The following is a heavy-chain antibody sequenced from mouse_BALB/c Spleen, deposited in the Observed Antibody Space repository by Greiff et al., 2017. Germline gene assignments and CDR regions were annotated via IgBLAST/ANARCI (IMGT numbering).Heavy chain of an antibody. CDR2: IFPGTGTT. J-gene: IGHJ2*01. CDR3: ARSTGSYYFDY. D-gene: IGHD4-1*02. V-gene: IGHV1S132*01. Sequence: VQLVESGAELVKPGASVKLSCKTSGYTFTSYWIQWVKQRPGQGLGWIGEIFPGTGTTYYNEKFKGKATLTIDTSSSTAYMQLSSLTSEDSAVYFCARSTGSYYFDYWGQGTTLTVSS. CDR1: GYTFTSYW.